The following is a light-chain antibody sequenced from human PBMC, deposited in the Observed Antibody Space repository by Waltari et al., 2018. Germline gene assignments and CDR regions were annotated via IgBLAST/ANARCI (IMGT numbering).Light chain of an antibody. CDR1: QSFSSF. CDR3: QQYNSYPWT. Sequence: CRDRQSFSSFLGWYQQKPGKAPRLLVYHASSLESGVASRFRGSGYGTEFTLSISSLQPEDFATYYCQQYNSYPWTFGQGTKVEIK. V-gene: IGKV1-5*03. J-gene: IGKJ1*01. CDR2: HAS.